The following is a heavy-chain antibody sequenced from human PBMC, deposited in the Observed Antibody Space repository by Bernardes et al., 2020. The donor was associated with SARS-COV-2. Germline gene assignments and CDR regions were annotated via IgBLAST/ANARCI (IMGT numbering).Heavy chain of an antibody. Sequence: SESLSLTCAVSGGSITNYYGTWIRQPPGKGLEWIGYIDYSGTTTYNPSLKSRVTISADMSKNQFSLKLSSVTAADSAMYYCARDKVWLQYDFWGQGTLVTVSS. J-gene: IGHJ4*02. CDR3: ARDKVWLQYDF. CDR2: IDYSGTT. V-gene: IGHV4-59*01. D-gene: IGHD5-12*01. CDR1: GGSITNYY.